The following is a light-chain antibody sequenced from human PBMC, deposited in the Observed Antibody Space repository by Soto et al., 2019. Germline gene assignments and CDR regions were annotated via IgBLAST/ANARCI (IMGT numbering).Light chain of an antibody. CDR3: LLDFSYFWA. CDR1: QSISSW. V-gene: IGKV1-5*01. Sequence: DIQITQSPSTLSASVGYRVTITFRASQSISSWFAWYQQKPGKVPKLLIYAASTLQSGVPSRFSGSRSGTDFTLTISSLQPEDFATYYCLLDFSYFWAFGQGTKVDI. CDR2: AAS. J-gene: IGKJ1*01.